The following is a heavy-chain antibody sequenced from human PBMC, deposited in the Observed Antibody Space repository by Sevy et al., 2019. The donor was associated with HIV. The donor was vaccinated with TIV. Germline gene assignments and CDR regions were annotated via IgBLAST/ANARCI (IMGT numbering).Heavy chain of an antibody. CDR3: AREKQSLDWFDP. Sequence: SETLSLTCAVSGYSISSGYYWGWIRQPPGKGLEWIGSIYHSGSTYYNPSLKSPITISVDTSKNQFSLKLRSVTAADTAVYYCAREKQSLDWFDPWGQGTLVTVSS. CDR1: GYSISSGYY. CDR2: IYHSGST. D-gene: IGHD4-4*01. V-gene: IGHV4-38-2*02. J-gene: IGHJ5*02.